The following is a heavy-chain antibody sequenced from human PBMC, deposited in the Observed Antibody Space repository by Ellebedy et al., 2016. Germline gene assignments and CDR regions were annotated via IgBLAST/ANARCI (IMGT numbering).Heavy chain of an antibody. D-gene: IGHD5-18*01. V-gene: IGHV3-30-3*01. CDR1: GFTFSSYA. Sequence: GESLKISXAASGFTFSSYAMHWVRQAPGKGLEWVAVISYDGSNKYYADSVKGRFTISRDNSKNTLYLQMNSLRAEDTAVYYCARTLAKVEGYSYGPDAFDIWGQGTMVTVSS. CDR3: ARTLAKVEGYSYGPDAFDI. CDR2: ISYDGSNK. J-gene: IGHJ3*02.